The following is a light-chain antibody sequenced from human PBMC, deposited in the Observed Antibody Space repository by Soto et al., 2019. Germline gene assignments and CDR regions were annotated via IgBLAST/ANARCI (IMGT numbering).Light chain of an antibody. V-gene: IGKV3-15*01. J-gene: IGKJ1*01. CDR2: GAS. Sequence: EMVMTQSPATLSVSPGERATLSFRASQSVSSNLAWYQQKPGQAPRLLIYGASTRATGIPARFSGSGSGTEFTLTISSLQSEDFAVYYCQQYNNWPPWTFGQGTKVDIK. CDR3: QQYNNWPPWT. CDR1: QSVSSN.